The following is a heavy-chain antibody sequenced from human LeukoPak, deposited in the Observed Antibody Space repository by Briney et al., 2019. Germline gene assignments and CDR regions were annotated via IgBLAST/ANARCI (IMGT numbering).Heavy chain of an antibody. CDR2: MYTSGST. J-gene: IGHJ5*02. CDR1: GASISSYY. D-gene: IGHD3-3*01. Sequence: SETLSLTCTVSGASISSYYWSWVRQPAGKGLEWVGLMYTSGSTNYNPSLKSRVTMSIDTSKNQLSLRLSSVTAADTAVYYCVRTSDDFWSGWFDPWGQGTLVTVSS. CDR3: VRTSDDFWSGWFDP. V-gene: IGHV4-4*07.